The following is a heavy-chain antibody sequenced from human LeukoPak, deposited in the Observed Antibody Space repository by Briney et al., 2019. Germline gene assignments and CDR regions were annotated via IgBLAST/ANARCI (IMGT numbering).Heavy chain of an antibody. V-gene: IGHV4-59*01. Sequence: PSETLSLTCTVSGGSISSYYWSWIRQPPGKGLEWIGYMYYRGNTNYDPSLKSRVAISIDTPNNQFSLKLSSVTAADTAVYYCARIACSSTSCYPRRYNWFDPWGQGTLVTVSS. CDR1: GGSISSYY. CDR3: ARIACSSTSCYPRRYNWFDP. CDR2: MYYRGNT. D-gene: IGHD2-2*01. J-gene: IGHJ5*02.